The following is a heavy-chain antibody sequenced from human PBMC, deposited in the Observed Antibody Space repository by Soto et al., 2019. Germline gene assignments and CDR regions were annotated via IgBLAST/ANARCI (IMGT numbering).Heavy chain of an antibody. D-gene: IGHD6-13*01. CDR2: IVAILRTA. V-gene: IGHV1-69*01. CDR3: ARGGYSSSWRFDY. Sequence: QVQLVQSGAEVKKPGSSVRVSCKASGGTVSSFAISWVRQAPVQGLEWMGGIVAILRTAYDAQNLQGRVTITPDESTNTAFMELTGLRSEDTAVDYCARGGYSSSWRFDYLGQGTLVTVS. CDR1: GGTVSSFA. J-gene: IGHJ4*02.